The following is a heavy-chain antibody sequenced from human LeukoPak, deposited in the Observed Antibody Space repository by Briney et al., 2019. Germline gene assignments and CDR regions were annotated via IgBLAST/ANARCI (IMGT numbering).Heavy chain of an antibody. CDR3: ARVGSPDSENSGWKLFFDY. CDR2: ISAYNGDT. V-gene: IGHV1-18*01. J-gene: IGHJ4*02. CDR1: GYRFSNYG. D-gene: IGHD6-19*01. Sequence: ASVKVSCKASGYRFSNYGITWVRQAPGQGLECMGWISAYNGDTNYAQNFQGRLTMTTDTSTNTAYMELRSLRSDDTAVYYCARVGSPDSENSGWKLFFDYWGQGPLVTVSS.